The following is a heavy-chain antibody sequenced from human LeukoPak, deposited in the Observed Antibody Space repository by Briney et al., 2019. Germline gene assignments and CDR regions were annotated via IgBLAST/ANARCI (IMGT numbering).Heavy chain of an antibody. V-gene: IGHV4-4*07. CDR1: GGSISSYY. D-gene: IGHD6-6*01. CDR3: AGGYSSSSGFGYYYYMDV. J-gene: IGHJ6*03. Sequence: PSETLSLTCTVSGGSISSYYWSWIRQPAGKGLEWIGRIYTSGSTNYNPSLKSRVTMSVDTSKNQFSLKLSSVTAADTAVYYCAGGYSSSSGFGYYYYMDVWGKGTTVTVSS. CDR2: IYTSGST.